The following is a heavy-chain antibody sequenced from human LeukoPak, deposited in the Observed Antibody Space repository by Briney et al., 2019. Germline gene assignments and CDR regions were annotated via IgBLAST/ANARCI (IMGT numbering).Heavy chain of an antibody. J-gene: IGHJ4*02. Sequence: ASVKVSCKASGYMFTNYYIHWVRQAPGQGLEWMGVINPSGGSTSYAEKYQGRVTMTRGTSTSTVYMELSSLRSDDTAVYYCARVPLGGSQLYSFDYWGQGTLVTVSS. D-gene: IGHD1-26*01. CDR1: GYMFTNYY. CDR3: ARVPLGGSQLYSFDY. CDR2: INPSGGST. V-gene: IGHV1-46*01.